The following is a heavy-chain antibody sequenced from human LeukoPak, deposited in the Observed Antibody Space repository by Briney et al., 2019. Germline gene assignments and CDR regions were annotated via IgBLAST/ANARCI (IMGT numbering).Heavy chain of an antibody. CDR3: ARIKGELSSNDY. Sequence: ASVKVSCKASGYTFTSYDINWVRQATGQGLEWMGWISAYNGNTNYAQKLQGRVTMTTDTSTSTAYMELRSLRSDDTAVYYCARIKGELSSNDYWGQGTLVTVSS. V-gene: IGHV1-18*01. CDR2: ISAYNGNT. CDR1: GYTFTSYD. D-gene: IGHD3-16*02. J-gene: IGHJ4*02.